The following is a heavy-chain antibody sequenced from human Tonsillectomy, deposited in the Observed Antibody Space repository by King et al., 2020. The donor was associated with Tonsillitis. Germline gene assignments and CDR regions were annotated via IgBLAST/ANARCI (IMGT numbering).Heavy chain of an antibody. J-gene: IGHJ3*02. V-gene: IGHV3-33*01. Sequence: VQLVESGGGVVQPGRSLRLSCASSGFTFSSYGMHWVRQAPGMGLEWVAVIWYDGSNKYYADSVKGRFTISRDNSKNTLYLQMNSLRAEDTAVYYCARANFSSDAFDIWGQGTMVTVSS. D-gene: IGHD4/OR15-4a*01. CDR2: IWYDGSNK. CDR3: ARANFSSDAFDI. CDR1: GFTFSSYG.